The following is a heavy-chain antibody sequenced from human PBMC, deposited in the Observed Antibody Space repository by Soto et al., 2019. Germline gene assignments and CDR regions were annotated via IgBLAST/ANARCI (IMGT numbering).Heavy chain of an antibody. Sequence: GPGRASETLSLTCTVSGGSISSYYWSWIRQPPGKGLEWIGYIYYSGSTNYNPSLKSRVTISVDTSKNQFSLKLSSVTAADTAVYYCASSGDSNDTFDYWGQGTLVTVSS. J-gene: IGHJ4*02. V-gene: IGHV4-59*01. D-gene: IGHD2-21*02. CDR2: IYYSGST. CDR1: GGSISSYY. CDR3: ASSGDSNDTFDY.